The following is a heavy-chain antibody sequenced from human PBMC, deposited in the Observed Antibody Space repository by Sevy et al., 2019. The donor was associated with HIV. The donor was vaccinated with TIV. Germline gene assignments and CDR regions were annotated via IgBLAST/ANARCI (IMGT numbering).Heavy chain of an antibody. CDR3: AGAYHYASSGYGFDY. V-gene: IGHV3-9*01. J-gene: IGHJ4*02. D-gene: IGHD3-22*01. CDR2: ISWNSDNI. CDR1: GFTFDDYA. Sequence: ALRLSCAASGFTFDDYAMQWVRQGPGKGLEWVARISWNSDNIGYAASVKGRFTISRDNAKNSLYLQMNSLRDEDTALYYCAGAYHYASSGYGFDYWGQGTLVTVSS.